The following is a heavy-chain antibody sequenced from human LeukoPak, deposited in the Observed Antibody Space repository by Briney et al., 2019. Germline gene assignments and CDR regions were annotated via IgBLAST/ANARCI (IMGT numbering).Heavy chain of an antibody. V-gene: IGHV1-18*01. CDR3: AXXXXXXXXXGRHYGIDV. CDR2: ISANNGDT. J-gene: IGHJ6*02. CDR1: GYGFSSYG. Sequence: ASVKVSCKASGYGFSSYGISWVRQAPGQGLQWMGWISANNGDTNYADNLQGRVIMTTDTTTKTAYMELMSLRLDDTAVYYCAXXXXXXXXXGRHYGIDVWGQGTTVIVSS.